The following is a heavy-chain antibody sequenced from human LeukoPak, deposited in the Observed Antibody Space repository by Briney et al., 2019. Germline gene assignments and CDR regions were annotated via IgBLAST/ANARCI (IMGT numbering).Heavy chain of an antibody. CDR2: IYYSGST. J-gene: IGHJ4*02. V-gene: IGHV4-61*01. Sequence: SETLSLTCTVSGGSVSSGSYYWSWIRQPPGKGLEWIGYIYYSGSTNYNPSLKSRVTISVDTSKNQFSLKLSSVTAADTAVYYCVREGYSSGWYSKYYFDYWGQGTLVTVSS. D-gene: IGHD6-19*01. CDR1: GGSVSSGSYY. CDR3: VREGYSSGWYSKYYFDY.